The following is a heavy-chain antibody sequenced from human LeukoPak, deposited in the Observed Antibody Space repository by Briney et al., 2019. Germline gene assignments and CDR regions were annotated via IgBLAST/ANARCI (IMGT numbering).Heavy chain of an antibody. CDR3: ARGGYSSGLDY. V-gene: IGHV3-74*01. J-gene: IGHJ4*02. Sequence: PGGSLRLSCAASGFTFDDYAMHWVRQAPGKGVEWVARIEADGSGTIYADSVRGRFIISRDNAKNTLYLQMTSLRGEDTAVYYCARGGYSSGLDYLGQGILVTVSS. CDR1: GFTFDDYA. CDR2: IEADGSGT. D-gene: IGHD6-19*01.